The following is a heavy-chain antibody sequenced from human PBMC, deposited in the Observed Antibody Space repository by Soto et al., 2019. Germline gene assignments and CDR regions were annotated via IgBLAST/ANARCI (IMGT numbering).Heavy chain of an antibody. V-gene: IGHV3-30*18. J-gene: IGHJ4*02. CDR2: ISKDGGTK. CDR3: AKETHSSGYGSYFDY. CDR1: GFTFSSYG. Sequence: QVQLVESGGGVVQPGRSLRLSCAASGFTFSSYGMHWVRQAPAKGLEWVAVISKDGGTKYDADSVKGRFTISRDNSKNTLYLQMNSLRAEDTAVYYCAKETHSSGYGSYFDYWGQGTLVTVSS. D-gene: IGHD3-22*01.